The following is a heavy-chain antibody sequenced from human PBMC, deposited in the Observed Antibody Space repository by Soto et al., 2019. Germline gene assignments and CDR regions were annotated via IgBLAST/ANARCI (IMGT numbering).Heavy chain of an antibody. CDR3: TRERAANWNPYYFDY. V-gene: IGHV3-49*03. J-gene: IGHJ4*02. CDR1: GFTFGDYA. CDR2: IRSKAYGGTT. D-gene: IGHD1-20*01. Sequence: GGSLRLSCTASGFTFGDYAMSWFRQAPGKGLEWVGFIRSKAYGGTTEYAASVKGRFTISRDDSKSIAYLQMNSLKTEDTAVYYCTRERAANWNPYYFDYWGQGTLVTVSS.